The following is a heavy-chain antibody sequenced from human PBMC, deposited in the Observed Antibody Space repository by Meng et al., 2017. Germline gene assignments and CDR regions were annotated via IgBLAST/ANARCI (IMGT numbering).Heavy chain of an antibody. CDR1: GGTFSSYA. CDR3: ASSSQYYDFWSGYYLDY. Sequence: SVKVSCKASGGTFSSYAISWVRQAPGQGLEWMGGIIPIFGTANYAQKFQGRVTITADESTSTAYMELSSLRSEDTAVYYCASSSQYYDFWSGYYLDYWGQGTLVTSPQ. J-gene: IGHJ4*02. V-gene: IGHV1-69*13. D-gene: IGHD3-3*01. CDR2: IIPIFGTA.